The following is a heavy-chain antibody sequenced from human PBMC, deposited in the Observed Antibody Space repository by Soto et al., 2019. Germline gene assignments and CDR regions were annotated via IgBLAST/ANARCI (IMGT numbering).Heavy chain of an antibody. CDR1: GFTFSGYW. CDR3: VRRGASSAWYPY. Sequence: PGGSLRLSCAASGFTFSGYWMDWVRQLPGKGLVWVPRINPGGSNTAYADSVKGRFTISRDNAKNTLYLQMNSLRADDSAVYYCVRRGASSAWYPYWGQGALVTVSS. J-gene: IGHJ4*02. D-gene: IGHD6-19*01. V-gene: IGHV3-74*01. CDR2: INPGGSNT.